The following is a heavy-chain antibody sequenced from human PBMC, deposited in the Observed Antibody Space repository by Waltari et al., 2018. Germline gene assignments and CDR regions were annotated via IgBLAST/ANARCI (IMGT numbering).Heavy chain of an antibody. J-gene: IGHJ5*02. CDR3: ARGGGPYEFWRGYSLWFDT. Sequence: QLHLQESGPGLVKPWETLSLTCSVLNGSFSTKQRRWIRQTPGQGLQWMGYTYYSGTTSYNPALKSRLTISVDTWKNQFSLKLTSVTAADTGVYYCARGGGPYEFWRGYSLWFDTWGQGTLVTVSS. CDR1: NGSFSTKQ. V-gene: IGHV4-59*01. CDR2: TYYSGTT. D-gene: IGHD2-21*01.